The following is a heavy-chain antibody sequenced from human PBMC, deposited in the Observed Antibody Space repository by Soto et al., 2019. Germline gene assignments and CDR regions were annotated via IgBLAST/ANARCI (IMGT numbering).Heavy chain of an antibody. CDR3: AREGNWNYGHYYYYYMDV. Sequence: GVSVKVSCKASGYTFTGYYMHWVRHAPGQGLEWMGWINPNSGGTNYAQKFQGWVTMTRDTSISTAYMELSRLRSDDTAVYYCAREGNWNYGHYYYYYMDVWGKGTTVTVSS. D-gene: IGHD1-7*01. V-gene: IGHV1-2*04. CDR2: INPNSGGT. CDR1: GYTFTGYY. J-gene: IGHJ6*03.